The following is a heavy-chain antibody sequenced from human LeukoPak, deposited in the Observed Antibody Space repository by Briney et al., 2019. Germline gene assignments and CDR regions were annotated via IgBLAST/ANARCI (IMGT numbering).Heavy chain of an antibody. Sequence: GGSLRLSCAASGFTVSSNYMSWVRQAPGKGLEWVSVIYSGGSTYYADSVKGRFTISRDNSKNTLYLQMNSLRAEDTAVYYCARETHISWYFDLWGRGTLVTVSS. CDR1: GFTVSSNY. CDR2: IYSGGST. D-gene: IGHD2-21*01. CDR3: ARETHISWYFDL. J-gene: IGHJ2*01. V-gene: IGHV3-53*01.